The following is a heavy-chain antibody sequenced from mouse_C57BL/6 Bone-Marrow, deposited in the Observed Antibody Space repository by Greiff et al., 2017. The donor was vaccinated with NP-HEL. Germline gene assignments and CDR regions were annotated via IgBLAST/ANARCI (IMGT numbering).Heavy chain of an antibody. D-gene: IGHD1-1*01. CDR1: GFTFNTYA. Sequence: EVQLVESGGGLVQPKGSLKLSCAASGFTFNTYAMHWVRQAPGKGLEWVARIRSKSSNYATLYAVSVKYRFTISRADYQSMLYLQMNKLKTEDTAKYCGVREGVLLRDWYFDVWGTGTTVTVSS. CDR3: VREGVLLRDWYFDV. J-gene: IGHJ1*03. CDR2: IRSKSSNYAT. V-gene: IGHV10-3*01.